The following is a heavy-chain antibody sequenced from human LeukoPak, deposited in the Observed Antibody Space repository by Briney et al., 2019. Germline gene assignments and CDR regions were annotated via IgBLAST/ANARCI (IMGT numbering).Heavy chain of an antibody. CDR1: GYTFTDYY. CDR2: INPNSGGT. CDR3: ARGQWELLAHLDS. Sequence: ASVKVSCKASGYTFTDYYMHWVRQAPGQGLEWMGWINPNSGGTNYAQKFQGRVTMTRDTSISTAYMEVGRLRSDDTAVYYCARGQWELLAHLDSWGQGTLVTVSS. J-gene: IGHJ4*02. V-gene: IGHV1-2*02. D-gene: IGHD1-26*01.